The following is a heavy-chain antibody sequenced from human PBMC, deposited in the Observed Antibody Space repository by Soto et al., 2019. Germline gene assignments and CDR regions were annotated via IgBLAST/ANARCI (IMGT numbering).Heavy chain of an antibody. CDR2: IIPIFGTA. CDR1: GDTFSIDA. CDR3: AGDIVVVPAAIAVYYYYGMDV. D-gene: IGHD2-2*01. V-gene: IGHV1-69*01. Sequence: SVPGSCTCSGDTFSIDAISWGRQTPGQGLEWMGGIIPIFGTANYAQKFQGRVTITADESTSTAYMELSSLRSEDTAVYYCAGDIVVVPAAIAVYYYYGMDVWGQGTTVTVSS. J-gene: IGHJ6*02.